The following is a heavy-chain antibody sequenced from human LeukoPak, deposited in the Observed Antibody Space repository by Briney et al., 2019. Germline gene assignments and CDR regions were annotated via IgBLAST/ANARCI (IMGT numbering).Heavy chain of an antibody. CDR3: ARSREPGRDGDY. CDR2: ISSDGIST. J-gene: IGHJ4*02. Sequence: PWGSLSLTCAASGFTFSTYWMHWVRQVPGKGLVWVSRISSDGISTAYADSVKGRFTLSRDNAKNTLYLQMNSLRADDTAVYYCARSREPGRDGDYWGQGTLVTVSS. V-gene: IGHV3-74*01. D-gene: IGHD5-24*01. CDR1: GFTFSTYW.